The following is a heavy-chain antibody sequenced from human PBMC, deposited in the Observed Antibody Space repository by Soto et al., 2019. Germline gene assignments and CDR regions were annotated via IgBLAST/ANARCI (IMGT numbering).Heavy chain of an antibody. Sequence: GGSLRLSCAASGFTFSRYWMTWVRQAPGKGLEWVANIKQDGSEIYYVDSVKGRFTISRDNAENSLYLQMNSLRAEDTAVYYCARDPVCSGGSCYHYCGQGTLVTVSS. CDR2: IKQDGSEI. J-gene: IGHJ4*02. D-gene: IGHD2-15*01. CDR1: GFTFSRYW. CDR3: ARDPVCSGGSCYHY. V-gene: IGHV3-7*01.